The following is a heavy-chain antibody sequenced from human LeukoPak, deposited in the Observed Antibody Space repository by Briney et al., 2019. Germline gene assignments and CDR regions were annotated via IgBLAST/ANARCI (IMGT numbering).Heavy chain of an antibody. CDR2: IFHTGNT. CDR1: GGSSRSHY. Sequence: TQSLTCTVTGGSSRSHYWTWIRQPLGKGLEWIGYIFHTGNTNYNPSLKSRVSISVDTSKNQFSLKLTSVTAADTAVYYCASTQMVVTAIPHFNYWSQGTLVTVSS. D-gene: IGHD2-21*02. CDR3: ASTQMVVTAIPHFNY. V-gene: IGHV4-59*11. J-gene: IGHJ4*02.